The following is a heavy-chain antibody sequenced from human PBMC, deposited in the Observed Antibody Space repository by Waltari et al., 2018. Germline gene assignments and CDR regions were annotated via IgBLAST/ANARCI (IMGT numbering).Heavy chain of an antibody. J-gene: IGHJ5*02. CDR2: IYHDGTS. V-gene: IGHV4-39*01. D-gene: IGHD2-2*01. CDR3: ARPGSSSPYYWFNP. CDR1: GGAISGSGHY. Sequence: QVQLQESGSGLVEPSGTLSLTCTVPGGAISGSGHYWCWLRQPPGKGLEWIASIYHDGTSYYTPSLKSRVTISVDTSENKFSLKLNSVTAADTAIYYCARPGSSSPYYWFNPWGQGILVTVSS.